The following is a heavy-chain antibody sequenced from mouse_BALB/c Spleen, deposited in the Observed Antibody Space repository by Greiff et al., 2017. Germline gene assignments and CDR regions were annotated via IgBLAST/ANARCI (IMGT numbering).Heavy chain of an antibody. Sequence: EVMLVESGGGLVKPGGSLKLSCAASGFTFSNYSMYWVRQTPEKRLEWVATISDGGSYTYYPDSVKGRFTISSDNAKNNLYLQMSSLKSEDTAMYYCAGDGDRYGSSYGYFDGWGAGTTVTVSS. D-gene: IGHD1-1*01. V-gene: IGHV5-4*02. CDR3: AGDGDRYGSSYGYFDG. CDR2: ISDGGSYT. CDR1: GFTFSNYS. J-gene: IGHJ1*01.